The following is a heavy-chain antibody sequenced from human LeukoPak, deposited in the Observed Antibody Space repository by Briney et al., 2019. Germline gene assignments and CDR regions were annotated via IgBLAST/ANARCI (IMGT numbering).Heavy chain of an antibody. CDR2: INQESSEK. D-gene: IGHD1-26*01. CDR1: GFTFSSYG. Sequence: GGSLRLSCAASGFTFSSYGMHWVRQAPGKGPEWVANINQESSEKYYVDSVRGRFTISRDNAKNSLSLQMNSLRVEDTAVYYCAREVDRSFGYWGQGNVVTVSS. CDR3: AREVDRSFGY. V-gene: IGHV3-7*01. J-gene: IGHJ4*02.